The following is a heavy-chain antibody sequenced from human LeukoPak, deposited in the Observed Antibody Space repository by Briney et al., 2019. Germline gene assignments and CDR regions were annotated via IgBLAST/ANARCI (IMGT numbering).Heavy chain of an antibody. CDR2: IKSKTDGGTT. CDR3: TTDIFRQYLYYYGMDV. D-gene: IGHD2-2*01. V-gene: IGHV3-15*01. Sequence: GGSLRLSCAASGFTFSNAWMSWVRQAPGKGLEWVGRIKSKTDGGTTDYAAPVKGRFTISRDDSKNTLYLQMNSLKTEDTAVYYCTTDIFRQYLYYYGMDVWGQGTTVTVSS. J-gene: IGHJ6*02. CDR1: GFTFSNAW.